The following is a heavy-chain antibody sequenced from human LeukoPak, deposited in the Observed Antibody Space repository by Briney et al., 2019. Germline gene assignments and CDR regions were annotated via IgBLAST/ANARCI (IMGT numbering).Heavy chain of an antibody. D-gene: IGHD5-24*01. J-gene: IGHJ4*02. CDR3: VRSGRDGYLDY. CDR1: GESVSSKSAA. Sequence: SQTLSVTCALSGESVSSKSAAWNWTRQSPSRGLEWLGRTYYRSKWYNGYTVSVKSRITINPDTSKNQFSLQLNSVTPEDTAVYFCVRSGRDGYLDYWGQGTLVTGSS. CDR2: TYYRSKWYN. V-gene: IGHV6-1*01.